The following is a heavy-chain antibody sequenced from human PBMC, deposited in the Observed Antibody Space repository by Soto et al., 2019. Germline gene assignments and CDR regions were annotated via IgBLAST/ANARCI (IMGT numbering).Heavy chain of an antibody. D-gene: IGHD2-21*01. J-gene: IGHJ6*03. Sequence: SVKVSCKASGGTFSSYAISWVRQAPGQGLEWMGGIIPIFGTANYAQKFQGRVTITADESTSTAYMELSSLRSEDTAVYYCARFSFFFYRGGYCTPHSYSVLAVGGKGTTVPGSS. CDR1: GGTFSSYA. V-gene: IGHV1-69*13. CDR2: IIPIFGTA. CDR3: ARFSFFFYRGGYCTPHSYSVLAV.